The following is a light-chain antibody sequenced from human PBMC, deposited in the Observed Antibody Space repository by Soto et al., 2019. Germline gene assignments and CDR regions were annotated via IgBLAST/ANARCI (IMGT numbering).Light chain of an antibody. CDR1: QGSLISVGKPY. Sequence: DFVMTRTPLLLSLTPGQPAPISCSSSQGSLISVGKPYLNWYLQKQGQPPQLLIYEVSNRFSGVPDRFSGSGSGTDFTLKISRVEAEDVGVYYCMQSIQLHTFGQGTKLEIK. CDR3: MQSIQLHT. CDR2: EVS. V-gene: IGKV2D-29*01. J-gene: IGKJ2*01.